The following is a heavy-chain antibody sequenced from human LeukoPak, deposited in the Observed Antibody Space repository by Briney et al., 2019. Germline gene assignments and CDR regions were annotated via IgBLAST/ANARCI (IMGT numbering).Heavy chain of an antibody. V-gene: IGHV1-18*04. CDR1: GYTFTSYY. D-gene: IGHD2-21*01. J-gene: IGHJ4*02. CDR3: ARDWPAVITDY. Sequence: ASVKVSCKASGYTFTSYYIHWVRQAPGQGLEWMGRINADNDNTHYAQKFQGRVTLTTDKSANTAYMELRSLRSDDTAVYYCARDWPAVITDYWGQGTLVIVSS. CDR2: INADNDNT.